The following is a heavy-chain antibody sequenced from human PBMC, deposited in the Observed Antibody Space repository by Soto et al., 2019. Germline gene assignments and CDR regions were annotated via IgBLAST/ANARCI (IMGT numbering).Heavy chain of an antibody. CDR3: ARGRDDFYYYAMDV. CDR1: GGTFSSIG. J-gene: IGHJ6*02. Sequence: SVEVSCKASGGTFSSIGSNWVRQAPGQGLEWMGGIIPVSPIANYAQKFQGRVTITADKSTNKAYMELSNLRSEDTAVYFCARGRDDFYYYAMDVWGQGTTVTVSS. V-gene: IGHV1-69*10. CDR2: IIPVSPIA.